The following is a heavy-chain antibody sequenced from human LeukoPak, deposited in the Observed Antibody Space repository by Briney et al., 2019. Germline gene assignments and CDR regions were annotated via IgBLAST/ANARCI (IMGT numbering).Heavy chain of an antibody. J-gene: IGHJ4*02. Sequence: SETLSLTCTVSGGSISSYYWSWIRQPPGKGLEWIGYIYYSGSTNYNPSLKSRVTISVDTSKNQFSLKLSSVTAADTAVYYCAREIPRATRFDYWGQGTLVTVSS. D-gene: IGHD1-26*01. CDR3: AREIPRATRFDY. V-gene: IGHV4-59*12. CDR2: IYYSGST. CDR1: GGSISSYY.